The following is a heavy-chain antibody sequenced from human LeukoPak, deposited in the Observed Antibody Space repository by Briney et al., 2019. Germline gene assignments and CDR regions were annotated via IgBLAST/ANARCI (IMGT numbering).Heavy chain of an antibody. CDR1: GYTFTGYA. J-gene: IGHJ4*02. D-gene: IGHD3-22*01. Sequence: ASVKLSCKASGYTFTGYAMHWVRQAPGQRIEGMGWINAGNGNTKYSQKFQGRVTITRDKSASTAYMELRSLRSEDTAVYYCASTEDSSGYLFDYWGQGTLVTVSS. V-gene: IGHV1-3*01. CDR2: INAGNGNT. CDR3: ASTEDSSGYLFDY.